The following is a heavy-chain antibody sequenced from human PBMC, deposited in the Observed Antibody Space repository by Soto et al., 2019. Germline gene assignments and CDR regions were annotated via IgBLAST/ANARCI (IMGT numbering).Heavy chain of an antibody. V-gene: IGHV4-59*01. CDR2: IYYRGST. Sequence: QVQLQESGPGLAKPSETLSLTCPVSGGSISSYYWSWIRQPPGKGLEWIGYIYYRGSTNYNPSLKSRVTISVDMSKNQFSLKLSSVTAADTAVYYCARGYRSLDYWGQGTLVTVSS. D-gene: IGHD4-4*01. CDR3: ARGYRSLDY. J-gene: IGHJ4*02. CDR1: GGSISSYY.